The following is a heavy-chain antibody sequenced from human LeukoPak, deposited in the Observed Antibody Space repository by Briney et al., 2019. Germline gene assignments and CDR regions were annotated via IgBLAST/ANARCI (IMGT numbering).Heavy chain of an antibody. J-gene: IGHJ4*02. V-gene: IGHV3-74*03. CDR3: AREGRVSGYDFDS. D-gene: IGHD5-12*01. CDR2: INSDGSSI. CDR1: GFTISSYW. Sequence: PGGSLRLSCAASGFTISSYWMHWVRQDPGKGLVWVSRINSDGSSITYADSVKGRFTISRDNAKNTLYLQMNSLGVEDTAVYYCAREGRVSGYDFDSWGQGTLVTVSS.